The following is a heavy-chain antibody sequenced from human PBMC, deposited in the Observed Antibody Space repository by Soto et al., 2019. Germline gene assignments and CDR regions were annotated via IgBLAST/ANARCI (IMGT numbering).Heavy chain of an antibody. J-gene: IGHJ5*02. CDR2: INHSGST. Sequence: SETLSLTCAVYGGSFSGYYWSWIRQPPGKGLEWIGEINHSGSTNYNPSLKSRVTISVDTSKNQFSLKLSSVTAADTAVYYCARQAISSSWYSRNWFDPWGQGTLVTVSS. CDR1: GGSFSGYY. V-gene: IGHV4-34*01. D-gene: IGHD6-13*01. CDR3: ARQAISSSWYSRNWFDP.